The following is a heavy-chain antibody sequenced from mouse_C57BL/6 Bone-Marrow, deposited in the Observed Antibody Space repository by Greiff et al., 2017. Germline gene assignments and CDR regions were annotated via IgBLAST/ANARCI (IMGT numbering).Heavy chain of an antibody. CDR3: ARGYYGSSADY. CDR2: SRNKANDYTT. Sequence: EVKLVESGGGLVQSGRSLRLSCATSGFTFSDFYMEWVRQAPGKGLEWIAASRNKANDYTTEYSASVKGRVIVSRDTSQSILYLQMNALRAEDTAIYYCARGYYGSSADYWGQGTTLTVSS. CDR1: GFTFSDFY. V-gene: IGHV7-1*01. D-gene: IGHD1-1*01. J-gene: IGHJ2*01.